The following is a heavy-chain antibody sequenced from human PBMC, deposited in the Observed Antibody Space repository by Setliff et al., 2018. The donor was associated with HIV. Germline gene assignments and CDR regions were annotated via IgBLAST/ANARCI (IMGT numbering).Heavy chain of an antibody. CDR1: GGSISSGDYY. Sequence: LSLPCTVSGGSISSGDYYWTWIRQPPGEGLEWIGYIFYSGSTYYNPSLKSRVTISVDTSKNQFSLKLISVTAADTALYYCARDGRDGSGYRTFDYWGRGTLVTVSS. CDR2: IFYSGST. D-gene: IGHD3-22*01. CDR3: ARDGRDGSGYRTFDY. J-gene: IGHJ4*02. V-gene: IGHV4-30-4*08.